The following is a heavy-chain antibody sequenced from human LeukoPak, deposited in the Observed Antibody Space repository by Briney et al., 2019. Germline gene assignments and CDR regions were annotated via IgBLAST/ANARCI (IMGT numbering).Heavy chain of an antibody. CDR2: IYYSGST. V-gene: IGHV4-30-4*01. CDR3: ARALSNHDSSGYSPGYYFDY. J-gene: IGHJ4*02. Sequence: PSETLSLTCTVSGGSISSGDYYWSWIRQPPGKGLEWIGYIYYSGSTYYNPSLKSRVTISVDTSKNQFSLKLSSVTAADTAVYYCARALSNHDSSGYSPGYYFDYWGQGTLVTVSS. CDR1: GGSISSGDYY. D-gene: IGHD3-22*01.